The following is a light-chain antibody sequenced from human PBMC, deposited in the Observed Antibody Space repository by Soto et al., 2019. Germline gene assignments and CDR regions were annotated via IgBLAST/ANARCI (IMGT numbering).Light chain of an antibody. V-gene: IGKV3-11*01. CDR1: QSVNSY. CDR3: QQRARWPIT. CDR2: EAS. Sequence: EIVLTQFPATLSLSPGDRATLSCRASQSVNSYLAWYQQKSVQAPRLLIYEASSRTTGIPARFSGSGSGSDFTLTISSLEPEDSAVYYCQQRARWPITFGQGTRLEIK. J-gene: IGKJ5*01.